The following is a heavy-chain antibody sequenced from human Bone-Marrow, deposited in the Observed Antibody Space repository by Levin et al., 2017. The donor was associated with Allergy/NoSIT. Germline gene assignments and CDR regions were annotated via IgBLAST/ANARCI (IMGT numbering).Heavy chain of an antibody. Sequence: GGSLRLSCAASGFTFSGYYMTWIRQAPGEGLEWVSFITGSGNYTNYADSVRGRFTISRDNAKSSLYLQMNILRADDTAIYYCARGESMKEYVHGAGSDLPLDSWGQGTLVIVSS. V-gene: IGHV3-11*03. CDR1: GFTFSGYY. CDR3: ARGESMKEYVHGAGSDLPLDS. CDR2: ITGSGNYT. J-gene: IGHJ4*02. D-gene: IGHD3-16*02.